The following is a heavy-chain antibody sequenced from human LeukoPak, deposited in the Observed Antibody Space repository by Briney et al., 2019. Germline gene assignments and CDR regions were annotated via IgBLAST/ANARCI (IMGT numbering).Heavy chain of an antibody. CDR3: AKSRTPGYDY. V-gene: IGHV3-23*01. D-gene: IGHD5-12*01. CDR2: ISGSGGST. Sequence: PGGSLRLSCAASGFTVSSNYMSWVRQAPGKGLEWVSFISGSGGSTYYVDSVKGRFTISRDNSKNTLYLQMNSLRAEDTAIYYCAKSRTPGYDYWGQGTLVTVSS. J-gene: IGHJ4*02. CDR1: GFTVSSNY.